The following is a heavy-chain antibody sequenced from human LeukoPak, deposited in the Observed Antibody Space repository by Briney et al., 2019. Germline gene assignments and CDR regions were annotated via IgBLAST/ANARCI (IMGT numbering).Heavy chain of an antibody. CDR2: INAGNGNT. CDR3: ARARTGIAAAGDFDY. CDR1: RYTFTSYA. V-gene: IGHV1-3*01. D-gene: IGHD6-13*01. Sequence: ASVKVSCKASRYTFTSYAMHWVRQAPGQRLEWMGWINAGNGNTKYSQKFQGRVTITRDTSASTAYMELSSLRSEDTAVYYCARARTGIAAAGDFDYWGQGTLVTVSS. J-gene: IGHJ4*02.